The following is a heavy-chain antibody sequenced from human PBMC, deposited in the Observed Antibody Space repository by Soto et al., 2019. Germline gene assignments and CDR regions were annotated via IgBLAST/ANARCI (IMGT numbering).Heavy chain of an antibody. CDR2: INAGNGNT. D-gene: IGHD5-12*01. CDR3: ARDLDIVATIEMSSSIDY. Sequence: ASVKVSCKASGYTFTSYAMHWVRQAPGQRLEWMGWINAGNGNTKYSQKFQGRVTITRDTSASTAYMELSSLRSDDTAVYYCARDLDIVATIEMSSSIDYWGQGTLVTVSS. CDR1: GYTFTSYA. J-gene: IGHJ4*02. V-gene: IGHV1-3*01.